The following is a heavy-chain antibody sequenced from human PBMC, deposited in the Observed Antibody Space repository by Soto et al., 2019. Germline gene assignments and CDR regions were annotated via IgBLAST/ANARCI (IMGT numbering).Heavy chain of an antibody. CDR2: ISYDGSNK. CDR1: GFTFSSYD. Sequence: SLRLSCAASGFTFSSYDMHWVRQAPGKGLERVAVISYDGSNKYYADSVKGRFTISRDNSKNTLYLQMNSLRAEDTAVYYCAKLISSSIAYWGQGTLVTVSS. J-gene: IGHJ4*02. CDR3: AKLISSSIAY. D-gene: IGHD6-13*01. V-gene: IGHV3-30*18.